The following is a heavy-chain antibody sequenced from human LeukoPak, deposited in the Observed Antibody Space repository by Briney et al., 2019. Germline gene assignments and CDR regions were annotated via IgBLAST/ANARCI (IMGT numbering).Heavy chain of an antibody. Sequence: GESLKISCKGSGYSFTSYWIGWVRQMPGEGLEWMGIIYPGDSDTRYSPSFQGQVTISADKSISTAYLQWSSLKASDTAMYYCARRSARYCSGGSCYSRGSYYYYYMDVWGKGTTVTVSS. CDR2: IYPGDSDT. CDR3: ARRSARYCSGGSCYSRGSYYYYYMDV. CDR1: GYSFTSYW. J-gene: IGHJ6*03. D-gene: IGHD2-15*01. V-gene: IGHV5-51*01.